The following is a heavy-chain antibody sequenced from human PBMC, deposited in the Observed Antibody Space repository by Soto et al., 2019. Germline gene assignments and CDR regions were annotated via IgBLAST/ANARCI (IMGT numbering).Heavy chain of an antibody. CDR3: ASVFDF. Sequence: GGSLRLSCAASGITLSHTWMHWVRQAPGKGLVWVSRIDNDGSGTSYADSVKGRFTISRDNAKNTLYLQMNDLRDEDTAVYYCASVFDFWGQGILVTVSS. J-gene: IGHJ4*02. CDR1: GITLSHTW. V-gene: IGHV3-74*01. CDR2: IDNDGSGT.